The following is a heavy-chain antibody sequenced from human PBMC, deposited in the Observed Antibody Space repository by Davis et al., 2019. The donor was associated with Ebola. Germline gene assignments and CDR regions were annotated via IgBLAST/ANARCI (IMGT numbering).Heavy chain of an antibody. J-gene: IGHJ3*02. CDR2: IGTAGDT. V-gene: IGHV3-13*01. Sequence: GESLKISCAASGFTFSSYDMHWVRQATGKGLEWVSAIGTAGDTYYPGSVKGRFTISRENAKNSLYLQMNSLRAEDTAVYYCARGTYYYGSGSSTGAFDIWGQGTMVTVSS. D-gene: IGHD3-10*01. CDR1: GFTFSSYD. CDR3: ARGTYYYGSGSSTGAFDI.